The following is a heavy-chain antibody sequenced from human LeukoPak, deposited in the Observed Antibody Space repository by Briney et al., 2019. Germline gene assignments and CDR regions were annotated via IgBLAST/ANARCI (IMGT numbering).Heavy chain of an antibody. CDR2: IYSGGST. D-gene: IGHD2-21*02. CDR1: GFTVSSNY. V-gene: IGHV3-66*01. Sequence: PGGSLRLSCAASGFTVSSNYMSWVRQAPGKGLEWVSVIYSGGSTYYADSVKGRFTISRDNSKNTLYLQMNSLRAEDTAVYYCASPYCGGDYYLYDAFDIWGQGTMVTVSS. J-gene: IGHJ3*02. CDR3: ASPYCGGDYYLYDAFDI.